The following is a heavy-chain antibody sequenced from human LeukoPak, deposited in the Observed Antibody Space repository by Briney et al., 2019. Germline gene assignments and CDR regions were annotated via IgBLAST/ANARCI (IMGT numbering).Heavy chain of an antibody. J-gene: IGHJ4*02. V-gene: IGHV1-2*02. Sequence: ASVKVSCKASGYTFTGYYIHWVRQAPGQGLEWMGWINPNSGGTNYAQKFQGRVTMTRDTSISTAYMELSRLRSDDTAVYYCVRWLNYYDSSGYPYYFDYWGQGTLVTVSS. CDR3: VRWLNYYDSSGYPYYFDY. D-gene: IGHD3-22*01. CDR2: INPNSGGT. CDR1: GYTFTGYY.